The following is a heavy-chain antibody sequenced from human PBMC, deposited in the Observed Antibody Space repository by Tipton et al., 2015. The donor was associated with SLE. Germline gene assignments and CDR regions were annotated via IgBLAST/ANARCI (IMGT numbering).Heavy chain of an antibody. V-gene: IGHV4-39*07. CDR3: ARRSGTVDF. CDR2: VSFSGNT. Sequence: TLSLTCTVFGDSISSSSYSWAWIRQPPGKGLEWIGSVSFSGNTHYNPSLKSRVTISVDTSNNQFSLRLSSVTAADTAAYYCARRSGTVDFWGQGTLVTVSS. CDR1: GDSISSSSYS. J-gene: IGHJ4*02. D-gene: IGHD1-7*01.